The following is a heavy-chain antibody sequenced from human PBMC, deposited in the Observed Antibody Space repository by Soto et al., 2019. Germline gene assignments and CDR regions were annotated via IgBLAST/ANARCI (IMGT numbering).Heavy chain of an antibody. V-gene: IGHV5-51*01. Sequence: GESLKISCKGFGYSFTNYWIGWVRQMPGKGLEWMGTIYPGDSDTRYSPSLQGQVTMSVDKSINTAYLQWSSLKASDSAMYYCARRRDDLSYNAFDIWGQGTVVTVSS. J-gene: IGHJ3*02. D-gene: IGHD3-10*01. CDR3: ARRRDDLSYNAFDI. CDR1: GYSFTNYW. CDR2: IYPGDSDT.